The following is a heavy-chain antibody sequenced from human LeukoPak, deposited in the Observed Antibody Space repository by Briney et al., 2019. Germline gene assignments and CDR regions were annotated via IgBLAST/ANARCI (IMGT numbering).Heavy chain of an antibody. CDR2: IYYTGSN. CDR1: GGSITGSTYY. V-gene: IGHV4-39*01. Sequence: PSETLSLTCTVSGGSITGSTYYWGWIRQPPGKGLEWIGSIYYTGSNYYNPFLKSRVPISVDTSKNQFSLKLSSVTAADTAVYYCATAKYSNWGQGTLVTVSS. J-gene: IGHJ4*02. D-gene: IGHD6-13*01. CDR3: ATAKYSN.